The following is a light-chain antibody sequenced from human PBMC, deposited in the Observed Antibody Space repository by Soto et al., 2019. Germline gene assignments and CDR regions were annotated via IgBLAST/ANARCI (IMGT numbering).Light chain of an antibody. Sequence: IVLTQSPGTLSLSPGERATLSCRASQSVSNNYLAWYQQKPGQAPRLLIYGASNRATGIPARFSGSGSGTEFTLTISNLQSEDFAMYYCQQYGYLVTFGGGTKVDIK. CDR1: QSVSNNY. CDR2: GAS. CDR3: QQYGYLVT. V-gene: IGKV3-20*01. J-gene: IGKJ4*01.